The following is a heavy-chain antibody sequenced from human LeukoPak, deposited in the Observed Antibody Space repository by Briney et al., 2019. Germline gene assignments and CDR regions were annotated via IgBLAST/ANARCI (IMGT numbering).Heavy chain of an antibody. CDR1: GFTFYDYA. CDR2: ISRSSGII. J-gene: IGHJ4*02. CDR3: AKDIRRYCSSTSCYGLDY. D-gene: IGHD2-2*01. V-gene: IGHV3-9*01. Sequence: PGGSLRLSCSASGFTFYDYAMLWVRPAPGKDLEWVLGISRSSGIIGYAESVKGRFTISRDNAKNSLYLQMNSLRAEDTALYYCAKDIRRYCSSTSCYGLDYWGQGTLVTVSS.